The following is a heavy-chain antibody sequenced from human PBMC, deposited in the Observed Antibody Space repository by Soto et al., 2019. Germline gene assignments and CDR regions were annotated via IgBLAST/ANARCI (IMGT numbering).Heavy chain of an antibody. V-gene: IGHV3-30*18. CDR2: ISYDGSNK. J-gene: IGHJ4*02. CDR3: AKVVRLTEDYFDY. CDR1: GFTFSSYG. Sequence: PGGSLRLSCAASGFTFSSYGMHWVRQAPGKGLEWVAVISYDGSNKYYADSVKGRFTISRDNSKNTLYLQMNSLRAEDTAVYYCAKVVRLTEDYFDYWGQGTLVTVSS. D-gene: IGHD3-10*01.